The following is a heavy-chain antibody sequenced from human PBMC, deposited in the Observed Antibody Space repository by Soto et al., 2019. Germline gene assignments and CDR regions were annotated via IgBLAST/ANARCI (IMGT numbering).Heavy chain of an antibody. CDR1: GFTFSSYG. CDR3: AKEISSGYYYLDY. Sequence: GGSLRLSCAASGFTFSSYGMHWVRQAPGKGLEWVAVISYDGSNKYYADSVKGRFTISRDNSKNTLYLQMNSLRAEDTAVYYCAKEISSGYYYLDYWGQGTLVTVSS. J-gene: IGHJ4*02. D-gene: IGHD3-22*01. CDR2: ISYDGSNK. V-gene: IGHV3-30*18.